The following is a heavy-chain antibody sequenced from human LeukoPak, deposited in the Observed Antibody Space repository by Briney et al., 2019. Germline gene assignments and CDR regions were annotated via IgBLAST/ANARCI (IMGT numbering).Heavy chain of an antibody. V-gene: IGHV4-30-2*01. CDR1: GGSISRGGYS. CDR2: IYHSGST. J-gene: IGHJ6*02. D-gene: IGHD5-18*01. Sequence: SQTLSLTCAVSGGSISRGGYSWSWIRQPPGKGLEWIGYIYHSGSTYYNPSLKSRVTISVDRSKNQFSLKLSSVTAADTAVYYCASRQHYYYYGMDVWGQGTTVTVSS. CDR3: ASRQHYYYYGMDV.